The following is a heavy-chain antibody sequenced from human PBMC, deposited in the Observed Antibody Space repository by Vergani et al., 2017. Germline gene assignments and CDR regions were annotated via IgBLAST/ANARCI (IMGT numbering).Heavy chain of an antibody. J-gene: IGHJ3*02. Sequence: QVQLVQSGAEVKKPGASVKVSCKASGYTFTSYGISWVRQAPGQGLEWMGWISAYNGNTNYAQKLKGRVTMTTDTSTSTAYMELRSLRSDDTAVYYCARVTYYYDSSGYYHNAFDIWGQGTMVTVSS. D-gene: IGHD3-22*01. CDR1: GYTFTSYG. CDR2: ISAYNGNT. CDR3: ARVTYYYDSSGYYHNAFDI. V-gene: IGHV1-18*04.